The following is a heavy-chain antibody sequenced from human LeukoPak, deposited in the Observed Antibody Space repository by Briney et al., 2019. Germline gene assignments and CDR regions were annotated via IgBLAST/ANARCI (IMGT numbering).Heavy chain of an antibody. D-gene: IGHD3-3*01. J-gene: IGHJ5*02. Sequence: SETLSLTCTVSGGSISSSKYYWGWIRQPPGKGLEWIGTIFNSGSTHYNPSLKSRVTISVDTSKNQFSLNLSSVTAADTAVYYCARGYYDFWSGFSGWFDPWGQGTLVTVSS. V-gene: IGHV4-39*07. CDR2: IFNSGST. CDR1: GGSISSSKYY. CDR3: ARGYYDFWSGFSGWFDP.